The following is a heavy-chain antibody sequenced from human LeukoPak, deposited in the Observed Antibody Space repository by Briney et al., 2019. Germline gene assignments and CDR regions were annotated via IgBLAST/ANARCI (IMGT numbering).Heavy chain of an antibody. J-gene: IGHJ4*02. CDR3: AREVDTAMAFDY. CDR2: IYSGGST. V-gene: IGHV3-53*04. D-gene: IGHD5-18*01. Sequence: GGSLRLSCAASGFTFSSYAMSWVRQAPGKGLEWVSVIYSGGSTYYADSVKGRFTISRHNSKNTLYLQMNSLRAEDTAVYYCAREVDTAMAFDYWGQGTLVTVSS. CDR1: GFTFSSYA.